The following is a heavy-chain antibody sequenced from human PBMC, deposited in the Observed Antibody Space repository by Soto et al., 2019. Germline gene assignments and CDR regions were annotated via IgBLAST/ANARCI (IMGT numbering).Heavy chain of an antibody. J-gene: IGHJ4*02. D-gene: IGHD3-3*01. CDR3: ARVRVRFLEWLGSEG. CDR2: IIPIFGTA. V-gene: IGHV1-69*12. Sequence: QVQLVQSGAEVKKPGSSVKVSCKASGGTFSSYAISWVRQAPGQGLEWMGGIIPIFGTANYAQKFQGRVTVTADASTSTAYVELSSLRSEDKAGYYCARVRVRFLEWLGSEGWGQGTLVTVSS. CDR1: GGTFSSYA.